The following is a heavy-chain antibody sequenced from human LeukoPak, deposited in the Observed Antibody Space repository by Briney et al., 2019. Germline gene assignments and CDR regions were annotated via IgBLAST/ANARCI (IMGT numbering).Heavy chain of an antibody. CDR2: IIPIFGTA. CDR1: GGTFSSYA. J-gene: IGHJ3*02. Sequence: SVKVSCKASGGTFSSYAISWVRQAPAQGLEWMGGIIPIFGTANYAQKFQGRVTITADESTSTAYMELSSLRSEDTAVYYCASTYGDARAFDIWGQGTMVTVSS. CDR3: ASTYGDARAFDI. V-gene: IGHV1-69*13. D-gene: IGHD4-17*01.